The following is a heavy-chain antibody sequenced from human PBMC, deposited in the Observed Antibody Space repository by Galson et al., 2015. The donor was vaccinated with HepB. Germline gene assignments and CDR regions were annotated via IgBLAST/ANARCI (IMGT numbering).Heavy chain of an antibody. D-gene: IGHD3-3*01. CDR3: ARDPSIAIFGVVTLEDYYYYYMDV. CDR1: GFTFSSYS. CDR2: ISSSSYI. Sequence: SLRLSCAASGFTFSSYSMNWVRQAPGKGLEWVASISSSSYIYYADSVKGRFTISRDNAKNSLYLQMNSLRDEDTAVYYCARDPSIAIFGVVTLEDYYYYYMDVWGKGTTVTVSS. J-gene: IGHJ6*03. V-gene: IGHV3-21*01.